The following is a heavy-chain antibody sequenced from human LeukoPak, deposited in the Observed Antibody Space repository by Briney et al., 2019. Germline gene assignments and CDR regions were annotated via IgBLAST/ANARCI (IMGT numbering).Heavy chain of an antibody. CDR2: INHSGST. CDR3: ARGSVSPSQNYGMDV. V-gene: IGHV4-34*01. CDR1: GGSFSGYY. Sequence: SETLSLTCAVYGGSFSGYYWSWIRQPPGKGLEWIGEINHSGSTNYNPSLKSRVTISVDTSKNQFSLKLSSVTAADTAVYYCARGSVSPSQNYGMDVWGKGTTVTVSS. J-gene: IGHJ6*04. D-gene: IGHD6-25*01.